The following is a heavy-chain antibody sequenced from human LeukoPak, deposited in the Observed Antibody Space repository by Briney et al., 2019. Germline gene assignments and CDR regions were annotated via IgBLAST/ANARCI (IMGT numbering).Heavy chain of an antibody. D-gene: IGHD4-23*01. J-gene: IGHJ4*02. CDR3: TIVLRGYGGYYFEY. V-gene: IGHV3-49*03. Sequence: GGSLRLSCTASGFTFGDYAMSWFRQAPGKGLEWVGFIRSKAYGGTTEYAASVKGRFTISRDDSKSIAYLQMNSQRCMVTAVNYCTIVLRGYGGYYFEYWGQGTLVTVSS. CDR2: IRSKAYGGTT. CDR1: GFTFGDYA.